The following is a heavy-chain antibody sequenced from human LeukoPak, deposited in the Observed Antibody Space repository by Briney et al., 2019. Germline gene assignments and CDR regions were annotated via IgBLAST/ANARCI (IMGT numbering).Heavy chain of an antibody. CDR1: GFTFSSYG. CDR2: ISSSSNAI. J-gene: IGHJ4*02. D-gene: IGHD4-17*01. Sequence: GGSLRLSCAASGFTFSSYGMNWVRQAPGKGLEWVSYISSSSNAIYYADSVKGRFTISRDNAKNSLYLQMNSLRAEDTAVYYCARSTTVTTGRDYWGQETLVTVSS. V-gene: IGHV3-48*01. CDR3: ARSTTVTTGRDY.